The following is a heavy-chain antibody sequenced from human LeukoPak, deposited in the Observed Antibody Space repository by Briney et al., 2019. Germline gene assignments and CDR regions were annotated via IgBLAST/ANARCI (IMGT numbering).Heavy chain of an antibody. J-gene: IGHJ6*02. CDR2: ISAYNDNR. CDR1: GYTFISSA. V-gene: IGHV1-18*01. CDR3: ARGGRDGLDV. Sequence: GASVKVSCKASGYTFISSAVSWVRQAPGQGLEWMGRISAYNDNRNYAQKLQGRVTMTTDTSTSTAYMELRGLTSDDTGVYYCARGGRDGLDVWGQGTTVTVSS. D-gene: IGHD3-16*01.